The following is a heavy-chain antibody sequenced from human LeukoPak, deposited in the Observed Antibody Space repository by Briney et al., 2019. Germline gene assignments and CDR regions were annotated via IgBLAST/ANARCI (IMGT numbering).Heavy chain of an antibody. J-gene: IGHJ5*02. CDR3: ARRHWESSSGNNFLGP. Sequence: GESLKISCKTSGYSFSTYWIAWVRQVPGKGLEWMGIIYPSDSDTRYSPSFQGQVTISVDKSVSTAYLQWNYLKASDTAIYYCARRHWESSSGNNFLGPWGLGTLVTASS. V-gene: IGHV5-51*01. D-gene: IGHD6-19*01. CDR1: GYSFSTYW. CDR2: IYPSDSDT.